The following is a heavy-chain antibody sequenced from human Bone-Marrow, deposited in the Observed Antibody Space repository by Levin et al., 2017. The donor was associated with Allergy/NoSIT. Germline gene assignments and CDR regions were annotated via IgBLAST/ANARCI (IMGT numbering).Heavy chain of an antibody. CDR1: GFSLSTTGVV. CDR3: AHSGIDGDYPFDY. J-gene: IGHJ4*02. D-gene: IGHD4-17*01. V-gene: IGHV2-5*02. Sequence: SGPTLVKPTQTLTLTCTFSGFSLSTTGVVVGWIRQPPGKALEWLAHIYWDDDKRYSPSPKRRLTITKDTSKDQVVLTLTNVDPVDTGTYYCAHSGIDGDYPFDYWGQGILVTVSS. CDR2: IYWDDDK.